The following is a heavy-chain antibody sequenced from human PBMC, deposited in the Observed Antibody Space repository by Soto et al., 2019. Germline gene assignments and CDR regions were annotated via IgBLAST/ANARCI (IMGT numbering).Heavy chain of an antibody. J-gene: IGHJ2*01. Sequence: PGGSLRLSCAASGFTFSDHYMDWVRQAPGKGLEWVGRIRNKANSYTTQYAASVKGRFTVSRDNSKNSLYLQMNSLDTEDTAVYFCTKAPSVVNLYFDLWGRGTLVPVSS. V-gene: IGHV3-72*01. CDR2: IRNKANSYTT. CDR3: TKAPSVVNLYFDL. CDR1: GFTFSDHY. D-gene: IGHD3-22*01.